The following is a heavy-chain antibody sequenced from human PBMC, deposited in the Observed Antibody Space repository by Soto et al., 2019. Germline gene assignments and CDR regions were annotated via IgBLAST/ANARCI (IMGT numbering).Heavy chain of an antibody. V-gene: IGHV3-23*01. CDR1: GFTFSSYA. D-gene: IGHD5-18*01. CDR2: ISGSGGST. J-gene: IGHJ4*02. CDR3: AKDQAGYSYGFGY. Sequence: PGGSLRLSCAASGFTFSSYAMSWVRQAPGEGLEWVSAISGSGGSTYYADSVKGRFTISRDNSKNTLYLQMNSLRAEDTAVYYCAKDQAGYSYGFGYWGQGTLVTVSS.